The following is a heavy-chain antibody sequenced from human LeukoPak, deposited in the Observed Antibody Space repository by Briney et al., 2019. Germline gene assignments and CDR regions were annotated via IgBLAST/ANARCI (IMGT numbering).Heavy chain of an antibody. V-gene: IGHV4-39*01. CDR3: ARLRGYTDGPPAY. CDR1: GGSISSSSYY. CDR2: IYYSGDNSGDT. J-gene: IGHJ4*02. D-gene: IGHD5-18*01. Sequence: SETLSLTCTVSGGSISSSSYYWGWIRQPPGKGPEWIGSIYYSGDNSGDTYYNPSLKSRVTISVDTSKNQFSLKLSSVTAADTAVYFCARLRGYTDGPPAYWGQGTLVTVSP.